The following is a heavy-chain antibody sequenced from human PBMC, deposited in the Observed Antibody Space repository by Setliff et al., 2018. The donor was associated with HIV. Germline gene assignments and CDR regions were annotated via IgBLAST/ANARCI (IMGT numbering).Heavy chain of an antibody. CDR3: ARFDDSNGFDY. Sequence: GGSLRLSCAASGFTFSSYWMHWVRQAPGKGLVWVSRINSDGSYTSYAESVKGRFTISRDNAKNTLFLQMNSLRAEDTAVYYCARFDDSNGFDYWGQGTLVTV. J-gene: IGHJ4*02. V-gene: IGHV3-74*01. CDR2: INSDGSYT. CDR1: GFTFSSYW. D-gene: IGHD3-22*01.